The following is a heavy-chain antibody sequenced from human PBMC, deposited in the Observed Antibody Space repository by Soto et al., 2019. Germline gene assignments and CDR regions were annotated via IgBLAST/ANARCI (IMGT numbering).Heavy chain of an antibody. D-gene: IGHD1-26*01. Sequence: GGSLRLSCAASGFIFSDYAMSWVRQAPGKGLECVSTITGSGGDASYAASVEGRFTVSRDNSRNTLYLLMNSLRAEDTAIYYCARTYSGSYWGLFDYWGQGTLVTVSS. CDR1: GFIFSDYA. CDR3: ARTYSGSYWGLFDY. V-gene: IGHV3-23*01. J-gene: IGHJ4*02. CDR2: ITGSGGDA.